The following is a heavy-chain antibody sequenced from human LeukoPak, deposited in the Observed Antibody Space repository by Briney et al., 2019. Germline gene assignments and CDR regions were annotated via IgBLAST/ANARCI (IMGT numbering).Heavy chain of an antibody. Sequence: PSETLSLTCAVYGSSFSGYYWSWLRRPPGKGLEWIGEINRSGSTNYNPSPKSRVTISVDTSKNQFSLKLSSVTAADTAVYYCARGLIAVATDFDYWGQGTLVTVSS. CDR3: ARGLIAVATDFDY. D-gene: IGHD6-19*01. CDR2: INRSGST. V-gene: IGHV4-34*01. J-gene: IGHJ4*02. CDR1: GSSFSGYY.